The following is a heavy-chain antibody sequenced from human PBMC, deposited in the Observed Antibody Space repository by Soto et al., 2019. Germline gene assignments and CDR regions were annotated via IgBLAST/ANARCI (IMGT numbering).Heavy chain of an antibody. Sequence: GASVKVSCKASGGTFSSYAISWVRQAPGQGLEWMGGIIPIFGTANYAQKFQGRVTITADESTSTAYMELSSLRSEDTAVYYCARAKSGYSYGYNFDYWGQGTLVTVS. CDR3: ARAKSGYSYGYNFDY. J-gene: IGHJ4*02. V-gene: IGHV1-69*13. CDR2: IIPIFGTA. D-gene: IGHD5-18*01. CDR1: GGTFSSYA.